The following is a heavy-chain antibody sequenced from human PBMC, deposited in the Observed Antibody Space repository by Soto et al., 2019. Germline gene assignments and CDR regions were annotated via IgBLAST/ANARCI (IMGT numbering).Heavy chain of an antibody. D-gene: IGHD6-19*01. CDR2: ISGSGDST. CDR1: GFSFESYA. V-gene: IGHV3-23*01. J-gene: IGHJ4*02. CDR3: AKGLYSSGDLVIDS. Sequence: LRLSCAASGFSFESYAMNWVRQAPGKGLEWVSSISGSGDSTYYADSVKGRFTISRDNSNSTLFLQMNSLRAEDTAIYYCAKGLYSSGDLVIDSWGEGMLVTVSP.